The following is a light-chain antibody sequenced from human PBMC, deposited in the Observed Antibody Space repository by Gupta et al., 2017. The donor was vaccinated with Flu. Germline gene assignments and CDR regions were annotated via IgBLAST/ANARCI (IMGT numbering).Light chain of an antibody. Sequence: GQKARITVGENNSGMKSVHWYQQKPGQAPVLVVYDDRHRPSGIPERFSGSNSENTATLTISRVEAGDEADYYCHVWDSSSDHGVFGGGTKLTVL. V-gene: IGLV3-21*02. CDR2: DDR. CDR1: NSGMKS. J-gene: IGLJ3*02. CDR3: HVWDSSSDHGV.